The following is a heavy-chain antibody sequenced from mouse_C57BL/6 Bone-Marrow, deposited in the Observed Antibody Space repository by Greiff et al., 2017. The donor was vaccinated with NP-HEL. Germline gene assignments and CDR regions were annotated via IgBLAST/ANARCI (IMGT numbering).Heavy chain of an antibody. CDR3: EREGVLGAMDY. J-gene: IGHJ4*01. CDR1: GFTFSSYA. V-gene: IGHV5-4*01. D-gene: IGHD3-3*01. Sequence: EVHLVESGGGLVKPGGSLKLSCAASGFTFSSYAMSWVRQTPEKRLEWVATISDGGSYTYYLDTVKGRVTLSRDNDKNKLYLQMSHLKSEDTAMYYCEREGVLGAMDYWGQGTSVTVSS. CDR2: ISDGGSYT.